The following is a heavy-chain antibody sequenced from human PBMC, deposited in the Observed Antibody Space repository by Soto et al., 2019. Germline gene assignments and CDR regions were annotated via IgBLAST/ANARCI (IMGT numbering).Heavy chain of an antibody. J-gene: IGHJ4*02. D-gene: IGHD3-22*01. CDR1: GGTFSSYA. CDR3: ARGTGDSRAYYYVY. V-gene: IGHV1-69*12. CDR2: IIPIFGTA. Sequence: QVQLVQSGAEVKKPGSSVKVSCKASGGTFSSYAISWMRQAPGQGLEWMGGIIPIFGTANYAQDFQGRVTITADESTSTAYLELTNLRSEDTAVYYCARGTGDSRAYYYVYWGQGTRVTVSS.